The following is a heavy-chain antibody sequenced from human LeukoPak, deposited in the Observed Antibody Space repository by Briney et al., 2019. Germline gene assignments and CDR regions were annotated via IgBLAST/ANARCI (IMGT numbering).Heavy chain of an antibody. J-gene: IGHJ1*01. V-gene: IGHV1-18*01. CDR3: ARDSYYSICWYFQH. CDR1: GYTFTSYG. D-gene: IGHD3-10*01. CDR2: ISAYNGNT. Sequence: ASAKVSCKASGYTFTSYGISWVRQAPGQGLEWMGWISAYNGNTNYAQKLQGRVTMTTDTSTSTAYMELRSLRSDDTAVYYCARDSYYSICWYFQHWGQGTLVTVSS.